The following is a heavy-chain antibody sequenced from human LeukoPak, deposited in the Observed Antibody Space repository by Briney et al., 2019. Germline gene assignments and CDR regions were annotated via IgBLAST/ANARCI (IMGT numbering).Heavy chain of an antibody. CDR3: AKDLVTSRRGAFDI. V-gene: IGHV3-23*01. J-gene: IGHJ3*02. D-gene: IGHD2-2*01. CDR2: ISGSGGTT. Sequence: GGTLRLSCAASGFTFSSYGMSWVRQAPGKGLEWVSAISGSGGTTYYADSVKGRFTISRDNSKSTLYLKMVSLRAEDTALYYCAKDLVTSRRGAFDIWGQGTMVTVSS. CDR1: GFTFSSYG.